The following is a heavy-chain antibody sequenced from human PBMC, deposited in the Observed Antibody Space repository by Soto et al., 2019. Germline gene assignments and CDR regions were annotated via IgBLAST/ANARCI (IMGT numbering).Heavy chain of an antibody. CDR1: GYTLTELS. Sequence: GASVKVSCKLSGYTLTELSMHWVRQAPGKGLEWMGGFDPEDGETFYAQKFQVRVTMTEDTSTDTAYMELNSLKSEDTAVYYCATAGTRESTFGVFDIWGQGTMVTVSS. D-gene: IGHD3-3*01. J-gene: IGHJ3*02. CDR2: FDPEDGET. V-gene: IGHV1-24*01. CDR3: ATAGTRESTFGVFDI.